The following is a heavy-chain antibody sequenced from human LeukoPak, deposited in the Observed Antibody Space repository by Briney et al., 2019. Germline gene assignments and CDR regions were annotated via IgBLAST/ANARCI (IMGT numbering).Heavy chain of an antibody. V-gene: IGHV4-34*01. J-gene: IGHJ6*03. CDR3: ARVTIFGVYYYYYMDV. CDR2: INHSGST. D-gene: IGHD3-3*01. CDR1: GGSFSGYY. Sequence: PSETLSLTCAVYGGSFSGYYWSWIRQPPGKGLEWIGEINHSGSTNYNPSLKSRVTISVDTSKDQFSLKLSSVTAADTAVYYCARVTIFGVYYYYYMDVWGKGTTVTVSS.